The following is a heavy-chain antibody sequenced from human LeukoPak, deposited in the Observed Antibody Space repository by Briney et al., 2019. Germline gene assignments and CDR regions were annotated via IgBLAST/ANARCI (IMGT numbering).Heavy chain of an antibody. Sequence: SETLSLTCTVSGYSISSGYYWGWIRQPPGKGLEWIGSIYHSGSTYYNPSLKSRVTISVDTSKNQFSLKLSSVTAADTAVYYCASTPTAASTRGDYWGQGTLVTVSS. J-gene: IGHJ4*02. CDR2: IYHSGST. D-gene: IGHD6-13*01. CDR3: ASTPTAASTRGDY. V-gene: IGHV4-38-2*02. CDR1: GYSISSGYY.